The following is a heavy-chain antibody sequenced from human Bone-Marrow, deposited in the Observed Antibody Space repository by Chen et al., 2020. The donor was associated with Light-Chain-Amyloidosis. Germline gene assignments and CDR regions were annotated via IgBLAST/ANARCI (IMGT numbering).Heavy chain of an antibody. J-gene: IGHJ4*02. CDR3: ARDSGESAADDF. CDR1: GFTFGTYS. D-gene: IGHD6-13*01. V-gene: IGHV3-48*01. CDR2: SSSNGNAI. Sequence: VQLVESGGGLVQPGGSLRLSCAASGFTFGTYSLTGVRQAPGKGLGWLSYSSSNGNAIFYAASVRGRFTISRDNANSSLYLQMRNLRVEDTAVYYCARDSGESAADDFWGQGTLVTVSS.